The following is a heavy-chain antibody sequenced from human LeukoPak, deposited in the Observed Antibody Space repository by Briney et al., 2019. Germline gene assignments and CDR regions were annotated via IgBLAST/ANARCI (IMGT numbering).Heavy chain of an antibody. CDR2: IRNDESNK. D-gene: IGHD4-17*01. Sequence: PGGSLRLSCAASGFTLRTYGMHWVRQAPGKGLEWVAFIRNDESNKYYADSVKGRFTISRDNSKNTLYLQMNSLRPEDTAVYFCASFDYGDFDYWGQGTLVTVSS. CDR1: GFTLRTYG. V-gene: IGHV3-30*02. J-gene: IGHJ4*02. CDR3: ASFDYGDFDY.